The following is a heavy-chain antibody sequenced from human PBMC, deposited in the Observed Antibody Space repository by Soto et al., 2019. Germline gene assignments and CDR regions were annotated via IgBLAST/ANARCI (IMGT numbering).Heavy chain of an antibody. Sequence: GGSLRLSCAASGFSFSTYNMDWVRQAPGKGPEWIAYISTTSFTIYYADSVKGRFTISRDNDRNSLYLDMNSLRDEDTAVYYCARDRCYDGTCYSASDSWGQGTLVTVSS. CDR2: ISTTSFTI. V-gene: IGHV3-48*02. D-gene: IGHD2-15*01. J-gene: IGHJ5*01. CDR1: GFSFSTYN. CDR3: ARDRCYDGTCYSASDS.